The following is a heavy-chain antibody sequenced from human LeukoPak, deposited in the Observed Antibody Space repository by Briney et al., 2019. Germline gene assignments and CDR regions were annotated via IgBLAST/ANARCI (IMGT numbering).Heavy chain of an antibody. V-gene: IGHV4-59*08. CDR3: ARQGMNYYYYYMDV. J-gene: IGHJ6*03. CDR2: IYYSGST. CDR1: GYSISSGYY. Sequence: SETLSLTCTVSGYSISSGYYWSWIRQPPGKGLEWIGYIYYSGSTNYNPSLKSRVTISVDTSKNQFSLKLSSVTAADTAVYYCARQGMNYYYYYMDVWGKGTTVTISS.